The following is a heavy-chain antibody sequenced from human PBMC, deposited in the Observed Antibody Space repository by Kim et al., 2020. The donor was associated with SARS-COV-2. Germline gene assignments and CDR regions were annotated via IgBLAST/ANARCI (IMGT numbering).Heavy chain of an antibody. J-gene: IGHJ3*02. Sequence: ASVKVSCKASGYTFTGYYMHWVRQAPGQGLEWMGRINPNSGGTNYAQKFQGRVTMTRDTSISTAYMELSRLRSDDTAVYYCARGVYYDSSGYDDPHAFDIWGQGTMVTVSS. CDR2: INPNSGGT. CDR3: ARGVYYDSSGYDDPHAFDI. V-gene: IGHV1-2*06. D-gene: IGHD3-22*01. CDR1: GYTFTGYY.